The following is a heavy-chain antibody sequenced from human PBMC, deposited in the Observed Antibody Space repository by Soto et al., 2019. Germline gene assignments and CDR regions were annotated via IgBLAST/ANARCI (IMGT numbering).Heavy chain of an antibody. Sequence: PGESLKISCKGSGYSFTSYWIGWVRQMPGKGLEWMGIIYPGDSDTRYSPSFQGQVTISADKSISTASLQWSSLKASDTAMYYCARSRITMVRGVIRPAGGMDVWGPGTTVIVAS. D-gene: IGHD3-10*01. V-gene: IGHV5-51*01. CDR1: GYSFTSYW. CDR3: ARSRITMVRGVIRPAGGMDV. J-gene: IGHJ6*02. CDR2: IYPGDSDT.